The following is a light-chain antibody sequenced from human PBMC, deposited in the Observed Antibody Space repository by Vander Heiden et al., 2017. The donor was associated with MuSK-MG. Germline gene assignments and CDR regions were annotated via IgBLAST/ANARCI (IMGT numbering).Light chain of an antibody. CDR2: AAS. V-gene: IGKV1-39*01. J-gene: IGKJ2*01. CDR3: QHNDDTPNT. CDR1: QTIAKY. Sequence: DIQMTQSPSSLSASVGDRVTITCRASQTIAKYLNWYQQKPGKAPNLLIYAASSLQSGVPSRFSGSGSGTDFTLSISSLQPEDIATYYCQHNDDTPNTFGEGTKVEIK.